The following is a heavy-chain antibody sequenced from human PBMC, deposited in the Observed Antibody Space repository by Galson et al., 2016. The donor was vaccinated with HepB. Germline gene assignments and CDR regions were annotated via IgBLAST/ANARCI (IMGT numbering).Heavy chain of an antibody. D-gene: IGHD3-3*01. V-gene: IGHV3-11*01. CDR3: ARGEYDFWSGYYYGMDV. CDR2: ISSTGSKI. Sequence: SLRLSCAASGFTFSDYYMSWIRQAPGKGLEWVSFISSTGSKIYYAESVKGRFTISRDNAKNSLHLQMNSLRAEETALYYCARGEYDFWSGYYYGMDVWGQGTTVTVSS. CDR1: GFTFSDYY. J-gene: IGHJ6*02.